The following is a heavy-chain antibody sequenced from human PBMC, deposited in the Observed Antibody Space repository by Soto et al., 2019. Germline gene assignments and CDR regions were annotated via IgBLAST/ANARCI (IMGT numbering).Heavy chain of an antibody. CDR3: ASDLHPYITIFGVVSSDY. V-gene: IGHV3-33*01. Sequence: QVQLVESGGGVVQPGRSLRLSCAASGFTFSSYGMHWVRQAPGKGLEWVAVIWYDGSNKYYADSVKGRFTISRDNSKNTLYLQMNSLRAEDTAEYYCASDLHPYITIFGVVSSDYWGQGTLVTVSS. J-gene: IGHJ4*02. CDR1: GFTFSSYG. CDR2: IWYDGSNK. D-gene: IGHD3-3*01.